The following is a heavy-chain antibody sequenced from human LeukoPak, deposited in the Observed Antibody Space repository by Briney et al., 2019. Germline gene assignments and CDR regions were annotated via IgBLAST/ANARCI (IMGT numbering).Heavy chain of an antibody. CDR2: IYPDGSGT. CDR1: GFTFSTYW. J-gene: IGHJ4*02. V-gene: IGHV3-74*01. D-gene: IGHD4-23*01. CDR3: AKDLRGNRDY. Sequence: PGGSLRLSCAASGFTFSTYWMHWVRQAPGKGLVWVSRIYPDGSGTDYADSVKGRFTISRDNAKNTLYLQMNSLRAEDTAVYYCAKDLRGNRDYRGQGTLVTVSS.